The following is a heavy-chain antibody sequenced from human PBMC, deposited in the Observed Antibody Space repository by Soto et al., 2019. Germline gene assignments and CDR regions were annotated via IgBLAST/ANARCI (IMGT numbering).Heavy chain of an antibody. CDR3: ASHHGSGSYYLHGYYGMDV. V-gene: IGHV3-53*01. D-gene: IGHD3-10*01. J-gene: IGHJ6*02. CDR2: IYSGGST. Sequence: PGGSLRLSCTAPGFSVTNQYMSWVRQAPGKGLEWVSVIYSGGSTYYADSVKGRFTISRDNSKNTLYLQMNSLRAEDTAVYYCASHHGSGSYYLHGYYGMDVWGQGTTVTVSS. CDR1: GFSVTNQY.